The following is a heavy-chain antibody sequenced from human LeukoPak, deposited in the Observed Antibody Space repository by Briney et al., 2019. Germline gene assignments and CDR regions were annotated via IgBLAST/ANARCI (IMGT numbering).Heavy chain of an antibody. Sequence: GGSLRLSCAASGFIFSSYWMSWVRQAPGKGLEWVANIKQDGSEKYYVDSVKGRFTISRDNAKNSLYLQMNSLRAEDTAVYYCARSWGMYGHFDYWGQGTLVTVSS. CDR1: GFIFSSYW. CDR2: IKQDGSEK. V-gene: IGHV3-7*01. CDR3: ARSWGMYGHFDY. D-gene: IGHD3-16*01. J-gene: IGHJ4*02.